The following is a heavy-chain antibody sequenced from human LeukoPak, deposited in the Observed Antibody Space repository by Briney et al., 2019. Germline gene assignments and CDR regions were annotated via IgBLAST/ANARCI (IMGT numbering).Heavy chain of an antibody. J-gene: IGHJ4*02. CDR2: ISSNGGST. V-gene: IGHV3-64D*09. CDR3: VRSYYDILTGYSPYFDY. CDR1: GFTFSSYA. D-gene: IGHD3-9*01. Sequence: GGSLRLSCSASGFTFSSYAMHWVRQAPGKGLEYVSAISSNGGSTYNTDSVKGRFSISRDNSKNTLYLQMSSLRAEDTAVYYCVRSYYDILTGYSPYFDYWGQGTLVIVSS.